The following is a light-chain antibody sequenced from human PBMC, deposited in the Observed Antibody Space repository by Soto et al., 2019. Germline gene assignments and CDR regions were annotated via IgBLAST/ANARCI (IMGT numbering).Light chain of an antibody. Sequence: EIVLTQSPATLSLSPGERATLSCRASQSVSSNLAWYQQKPGQAPRLLIYDASNRVTGIPARFSGIGSGTDFTLTISSLEPEDVAVYYCQQRTNWLLTFGGGTKVEIK. V-gene: IGKV3-11*01. CDR3: QQRTNWLLT. CDR1: QSVSSN. CDR2: DAS. J-gene: IGKJ4*01.